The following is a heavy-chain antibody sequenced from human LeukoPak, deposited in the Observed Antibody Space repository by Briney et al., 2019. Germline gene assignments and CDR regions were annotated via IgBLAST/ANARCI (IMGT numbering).Heavy chain of an antibody. J-gene: IGHJ6*03. CDR1: GFTFSDYG. CDR2: ITTTSTYI. Sequence: GGSLRLSCAASGFTFSDYGMNWVRQAPGKGLGWVSSITTTSTYIYYGDSVKGRFTISRDNAKSSLYLQMNSLRAEDTAVYYCARDLGSSIWRRLDYYYMDVWGRGTTVTVSS. V-gene: IGHV3-21*04. CDR3: ARDLGSSIWRRLDYYYMDV. D-gene: IGHD6-13*01.